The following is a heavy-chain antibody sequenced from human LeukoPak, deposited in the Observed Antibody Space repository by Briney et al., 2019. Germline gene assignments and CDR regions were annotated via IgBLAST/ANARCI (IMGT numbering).Heavy chain of an antibody. J-gene: IGHJ4*02. Sequence: SETLSLTCTVSGVSISTNYWSWIRQPPGKGLEWIGNIFYSGRNNYNPSLKSRVTMSVDTSKNQFSLKLSSVTAADTAVYYCARQPVEMSTIAAIDYWGQGTLVTVSS. V-gene: IGHV4-59*01. CDR2: IFYSGRN. CDR1: GVSISTNY. CDR3: ARQPVEMSTIAAIDY. D-gene: IGHD5-24*01.